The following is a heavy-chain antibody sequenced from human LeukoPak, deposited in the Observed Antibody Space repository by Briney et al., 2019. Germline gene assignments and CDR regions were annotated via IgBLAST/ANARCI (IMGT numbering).Heavy chain of an antibody. CDR3: ARSALSSRRYYAMDV. Sequence: SETLSLTCTVSGGSMSTSGDYWGWVRPPQGRGLEWIANIDYRGGTYFNPSLKSRVTVSVDTSKNQFSLKLMSVTSADTALYFCARSALSSRRYYAMDVWGQGTKVTVSS. V-gene: IGHV4-39*01. CDR1: GGSMSTSGDY. CDR2: IDYRGGT. D-gene: IGHD6-13*01. J-gene: IGHJ6*02.